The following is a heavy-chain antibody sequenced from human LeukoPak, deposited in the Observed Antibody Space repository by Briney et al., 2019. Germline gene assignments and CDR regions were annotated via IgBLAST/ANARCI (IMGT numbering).Heavy chain of an antibody. V-gene: IGHV5-51*01. CDR1: GYSFTSYW. J-gene: IGHJ3*02. CDR2: IFPGDSDT. Sequence: GESLKISCKGSGYSFTSYWIGWFGQLPGKGLEWMGIIFPGDSDTRHSPSFQGQVTISADQYISTAYLQWSSLKASDTAMYYCASYCSSTSCSPRHAFDIWGQGTMVTVSS. CDR3: ASYCSSTSCSPRHAFDI. D-gene: IGHD2-2*01.